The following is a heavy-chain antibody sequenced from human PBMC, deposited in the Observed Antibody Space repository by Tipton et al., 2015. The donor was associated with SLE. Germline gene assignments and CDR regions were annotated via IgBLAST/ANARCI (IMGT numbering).Heavy chain of an antibody. J-gene: IGHJ1*01. V-gene: IGHV4-39*07. Sequence: TLSLTCTVSGGSISSGGYYWSWIRQPPGKGLEWIGNIYYSGTTNYNPSLKSRVSISVDKSKNHFSLKLNLVTAADTAVYYCARGDYGVYAEYFPHWGQGTLVTVSS. CDR2: IYYSGTT. CDR3: ARGDYGVYAEYFPH. D-gene: IGHD4-17*01. CDR1: GGSISSGGYY.